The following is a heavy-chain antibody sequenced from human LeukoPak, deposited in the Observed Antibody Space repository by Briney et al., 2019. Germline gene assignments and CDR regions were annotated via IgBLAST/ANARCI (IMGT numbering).Heavy chain of an antibody. Sequence: GGSLRLSCAASGFTFSSYWMHWVRHAPGKGLVWVSNIKSGGSNINYADSVKGRFTISRDNAKNTLYLQMNSLRAEDAAVYYCISEVGKGSHWGQGTLVTVSS. CDR3: ISEVGKGSH. V-gene: IGHV3-74*01. D-gene: IGHD1-26*01. CDR1: GFTFSSYW. CDR2: IKSGGSNI. J-gene: IGHJ4*02.